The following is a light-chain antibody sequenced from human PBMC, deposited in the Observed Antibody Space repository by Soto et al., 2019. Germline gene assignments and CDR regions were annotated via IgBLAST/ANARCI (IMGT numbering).Light chain of an antibody. Sequence: DIQMSQSPSTLSASVGDRVAITCRASDNIAPWVAWYQQKPGKAPKLLIYKAANLADEVPSRFAGSGSGTEFTLTISSLQPDDFATYYCQQYNSYQWTFGQGTKVDIK. J-gene: IGKJ1*01. CDR3: QQYNSYQWT. V-gene: IGKV1-5*03. CDR1: DNIAPW. CDR2: KAA.